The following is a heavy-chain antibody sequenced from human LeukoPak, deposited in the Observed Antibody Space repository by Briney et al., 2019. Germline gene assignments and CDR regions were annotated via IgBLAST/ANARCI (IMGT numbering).Heavy chain of an antibody. CDR1: GFTFSSYA. CDR3: AKDPSDMGSGWYPLDY. D-gene: IGHD6-19*01. V-gene: IGHV3-23*01. Sequence: GGSLRLSCAASGFTFSSYAMSWVRQAPGKGLEWVSAIGGSGGSTYYADSVKGRFTISRDNSKNTLYLQMNSLRAEDTAVYYCAKDPSDMGSGWYPLDYWGQGTLVTVSS. J-gene: IGHJ4*02. CDR2: IGGSGGST.